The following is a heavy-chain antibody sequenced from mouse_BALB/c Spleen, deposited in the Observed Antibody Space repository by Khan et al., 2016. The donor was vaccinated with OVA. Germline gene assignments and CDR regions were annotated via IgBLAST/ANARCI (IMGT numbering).Heavy chain of an antibody. D-gene: IGHD2-12*01. J-gene: IGHJ3*01. CDR3: VRREELQPWLAY. Sequence: ESGPGILQPSQTLSLTCSFSGFSLSASGMGVSWIRQSSGKGLEWLAHIYWDDDKRYNPSLKSRLTISKDTSSDQVFLKITSVDTADTAIYYCVRREELQPWLAYWGQGTLVTVST. CDR2: IYWDDDK. CDR1: GFSLSASGMG. V-gene: IGHV8-12*01.